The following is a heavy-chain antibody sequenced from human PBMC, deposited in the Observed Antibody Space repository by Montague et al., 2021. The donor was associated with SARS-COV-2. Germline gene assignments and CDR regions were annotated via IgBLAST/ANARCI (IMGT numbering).Heavy chain of an antibody. CDR1: GDSISSGRYF. CDR3: ARSSPHAGGLDY. CDR2: INYSGST. Sequence: SETLSLTCAVSGDSISSGRYFWGWIRQPPGKGLECIGGINYSGSTFYNPSVKSRVTISVDTPNNQFSLRMNFVTATDSAVYYCARSSPHAGGLDYWGQGTLVTVSS. D-gene: IGHD2-8*01. J-gene: IGHJ4*01. V-gene: IGHV4-39*01.